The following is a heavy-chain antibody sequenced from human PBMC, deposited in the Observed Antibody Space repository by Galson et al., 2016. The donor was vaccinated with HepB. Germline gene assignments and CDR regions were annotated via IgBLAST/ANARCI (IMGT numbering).Heavy chain of an antibody. V-gene: IGHV3-30*04. CDR1: GFTFSSYA. CDR3: ARQAASGRRGWFDP. D-gene: IGHD6-13*01. J-gene: IGHJ5*02. Sequence: SLRLSCAASGFTFSSYAMPRVRQAPGKGLEWVALISFDGSDKYYADSVRGRFTISRDNSKSTLYLQMNSLRVDDTAVYYCARQAASGRRGWFDPWGQGTLVTVSS. CDR2: ISFDGSDK.